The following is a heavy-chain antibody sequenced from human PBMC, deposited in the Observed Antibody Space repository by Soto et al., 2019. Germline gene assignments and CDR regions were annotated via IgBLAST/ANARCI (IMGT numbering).Heavy chain of an antibody. V-gene: IGHV1-69*04. CDR1: GGTFSSYT. CDR3: ARDDILTGPFDY. CDR2: IIPILGIA. J-gene: IGHJ4*02. Sequence: SVKVSCKASGGTFSSYTISWVRQAPGQGLEWMGRIIPILGIANYAQKFQGRVTITADKSTSTAYMELSSLRSEDTAVYYCARDDILTGPFDYWGQGTLVTVSS. D-gene: IGHD3-9*01.